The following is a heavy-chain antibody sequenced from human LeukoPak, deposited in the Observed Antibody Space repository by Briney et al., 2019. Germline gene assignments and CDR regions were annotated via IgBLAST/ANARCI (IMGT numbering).Heavy chain of an antibody. CDR1: GGSISSYY. J-gene: IGHJ4*02. Sequence: SETLSLTCTVSGGSISSYYWSWIRQPPGKGLEWIGEINHSGSTNYNPSLKSRVTISVDTSKNQFSLKLSSVTAVDTAVYYCARWLYGSDYWGQGTLVTVSS. D-gene: IGHD3-10*01. CDR2: INHSGST. V-gene: IGHV4-34*01. CDR3: ARWLYGSDY.